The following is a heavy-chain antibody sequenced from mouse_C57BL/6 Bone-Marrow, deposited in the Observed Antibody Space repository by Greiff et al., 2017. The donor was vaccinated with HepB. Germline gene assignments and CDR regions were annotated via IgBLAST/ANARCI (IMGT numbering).Heavy chain of an antibody. V-gene: IGHV1-59*01. D-gene: IGHD3-2*02. J-gene: IGHJ2*01. CDR2: IDPSDSYT. CDR3: ARQLRPFDY. Sequence: VQLQESGPELVKPGASVKIPCKASGYTFTSYWMHWVKQRPGQGLEWIGVIDPSDSYTNYNQKFKGKATLTVDTSSSTAYMQLSSLTSEDSAVYYCARQLRPFDYWGQGTTLTVSS. CDR1: GYTFTSYW.